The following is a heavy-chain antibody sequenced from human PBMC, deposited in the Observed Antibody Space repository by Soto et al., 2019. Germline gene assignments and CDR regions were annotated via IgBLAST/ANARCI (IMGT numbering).Heavy chain of an antibody. CDR1: GFTFSSYA. Sequence: LRLSCAASGFTFSSYAMHWVRQAPGKGLEWVAVISYDGSNKYYADSVKGRFTISRDNSKNTLYLQMNSLRAEDTAVYYCARDRDYYDSSGYYERYYYYYYGMDVWGQGTTVTVSS. J-gene: IGHJ6*02. V-gene: IGHV3-30-3*01. CDR2: ISYDGSNK. CDR3: ARDRDYYDSSGYYERYYYYYYGMDV. D-gene: IGHD3-22*01.